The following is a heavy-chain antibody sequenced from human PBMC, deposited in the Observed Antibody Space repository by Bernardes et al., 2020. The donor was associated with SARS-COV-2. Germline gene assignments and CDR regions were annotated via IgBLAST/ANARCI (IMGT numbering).Heavy chain of an antibody. D-gene: IGHD2-2*01. CDR1: GDSVSSSSGS. V-gene: IGHV6-1*01. CDR2: TSYRSKWHT. CDR3: ARASITVVPGPLGLGPWGYKYKGMDV. J-gene: IGHJ6*02. Sequence: SQTLSLTCAISGDSVSSSSGSWHWIRQSPSRGLEWLGGTSYRSKWHTDYAVSVKSRITINPDTSKNQFSLQLNSVTPEDTAVYYCARASITVVPGPLGLGPWGYKYKGMDVWGRGTTVTVSS.